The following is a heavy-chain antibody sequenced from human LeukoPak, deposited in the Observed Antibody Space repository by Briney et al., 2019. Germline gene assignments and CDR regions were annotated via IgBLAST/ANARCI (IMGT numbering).Heavy chain of an antibody. V-gene: IGHV3-73*01. CDR2: IRSKANSYAT. CDR3: TSAAVKAYNWFDP. J-gene: IGHJ5*02. CDR1: GFTFSGSA. D-gene: IGHD6-13*01. Sequence: PGGSLRLSCAASGFTFSGSAMHWVRQASGNGLEWVGRIRSKANSYATAYAASVKGRFTISRDDSKNTAYLQMNSLKTEDTAVYYCTSAAVKAYNWFDPWGQGTLVTVSS.